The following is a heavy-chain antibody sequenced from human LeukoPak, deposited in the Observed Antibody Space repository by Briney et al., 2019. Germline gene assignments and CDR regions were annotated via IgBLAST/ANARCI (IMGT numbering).Heavy chain of an antibody. CDR1: GFTFSIHA. J-gene: IGHJ4*02. CDR3: ASPYSSRWYELCY. V-gene: IGHV3-23*01. CDR2: ISESGSNT. D-gene: IGHD6-13*01. Sequence: SGGSLRLSCAASGFTFSIHAMSWVRQAPGKGLEWVSGISESGSNTYYADSVKGRFTISRDNAKNSLYLQMNSLRAEDMAVYYCASPYSSRWYELCYWGQGTRVTVSS.